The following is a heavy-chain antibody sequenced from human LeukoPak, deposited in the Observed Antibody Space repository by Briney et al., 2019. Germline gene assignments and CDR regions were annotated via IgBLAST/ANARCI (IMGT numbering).Heavy chain of an antibody. Sequence: GRSLRLSCAASGFTFSSYGMHWVREAPGKGLEWGAVISYDGSNKYYADSVKGRFTISRDNSKNTLYLQMNRLRAEDTAVYYCARPSSGYSYGYDFDYWGQGTLVTVSS. CDR2: ISYDGSNK. D-gene: IGHD5-18*01. J-gene: IGHJ4*02. CDR1: GFTFSSYG. CDR3: ARPSSGYSYGYDFDY. V-gene: IGHV3-30*03.